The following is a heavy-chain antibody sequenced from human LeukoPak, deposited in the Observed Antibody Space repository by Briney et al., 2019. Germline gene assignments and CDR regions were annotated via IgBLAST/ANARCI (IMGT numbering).Heavy chain of an antibody. V-gene: IGHV4-39*01. Sequence: SETLSLTCTVSGGSISSSSYYWGWIRQPPGKGLEWIGSIYYSGSTYHNPSLKSRVTISVDTSKNQFSLKLSSVTAADTAVYYCARPSGYDSSGYSYYFDYWGQGTLVTVSS. J-gene: IGHJ4*02. CDR2: IYYSGST. CDR1: GGSISSSSYY. D-gene: IGHD3-22*01. CDR3: ARPSGYDSSGYSYYFDY.